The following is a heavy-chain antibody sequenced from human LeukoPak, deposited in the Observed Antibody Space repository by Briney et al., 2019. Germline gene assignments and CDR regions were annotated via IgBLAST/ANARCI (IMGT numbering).Heavy chain of an antibody. CDR1: GFTFSSYA. V-gene: IGHV3-23*01. CDR2: INGGGGST. CDR3: AKDKGPYSFGLSPFDS. D-gene: IGHD5-18*01. Sequence: GGSLRLSCGASGFTFSSYAMSWVRQAPGKGLEWVPAINGGGGSTYYADSVKGRFTISRDNSKNTLYLQMNSLRAEDTAVYYCAKDKGPYSFGLSPFDSWGQGTLVTVSS. J-gene: IGHJ4*02.